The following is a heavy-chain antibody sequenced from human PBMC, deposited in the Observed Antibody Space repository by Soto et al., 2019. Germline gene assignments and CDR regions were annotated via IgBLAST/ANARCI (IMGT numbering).Heavy chain of an antibody. Sequence: ITLKESGPTLVKPTRTLTLTCTFSGFSLNTGGVGVGWVRQPRGKAMEWLALIYWDDDERYRPSLRSRLNITKDTINNQVVLTMTNMDPEDTATYYCVRNWRYYGGDSYYGMDAWGKGTTVTVSS. CDR3: VRNWRYYGGDSYYGMDA. J-gene: IGHJ6*04. D-gene: IGHD3-10*01. CDR2: IYWDDDE. V-gene: IGHV2-5*02. CDR1: GFSLNTGGVG.